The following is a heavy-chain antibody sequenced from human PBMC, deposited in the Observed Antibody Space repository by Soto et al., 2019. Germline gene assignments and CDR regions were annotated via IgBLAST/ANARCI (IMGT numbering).Heavy chain of an antibody. Sequence: EVQLVESGGGLVQPGGSLTLSCAASGFTFSNYWMHWVRQAPGKGLVWVSRINSDGRSTTYADSVKGRFTISRDNAKNTLYLEMNSLSADDTSVYYCARRGAGFDIWGQGTMLTVAS. CDR3: ARRGAGFDI. V-gene: IGHV3-74*01. J-gene: IGHJ3*02. D-gene: IGHD6-19*01. CDR2: INSDGRST. CDR1: GFTFSNYW.